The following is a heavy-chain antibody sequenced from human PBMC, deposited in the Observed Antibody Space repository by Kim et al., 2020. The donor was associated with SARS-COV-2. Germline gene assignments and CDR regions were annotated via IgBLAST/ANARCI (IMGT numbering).Heavy chain of an antibody. CDR3: ARRAYSSGWWYFDF. V-gene: IGHV3-74*01. D-gene: IGHD6-19*01. Sequence: YGDSVKGRFTISRENAKNALYLQMNSLRVEDTAVYYCARRAYSSGWWYFDFWGQGTLVTVSS. J-gene: IGHJ4*02.